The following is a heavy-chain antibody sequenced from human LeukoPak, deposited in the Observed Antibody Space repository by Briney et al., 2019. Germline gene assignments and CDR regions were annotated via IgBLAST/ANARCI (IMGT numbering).Heavy chain of an antibody. Sequence: GGSLRLSCAASGFTFSSYGMHWVRQAPGKGLEWVAVISYDGSNKYYADSVKGRFTISRDDSKNTLYLQMNSLRAEDTAVYYCAKDRYYYDSSGSIYFDYWGQGTLVTVSS. CDR1: GFTFSSYG. D-gene: IGHD3-22*01. CDR2: ISYDGSNK. J-gene: IGHJ4*02. CDR3: AKDRYYYDSSGSIYFDY. V-gene: IGHV3-30*18.